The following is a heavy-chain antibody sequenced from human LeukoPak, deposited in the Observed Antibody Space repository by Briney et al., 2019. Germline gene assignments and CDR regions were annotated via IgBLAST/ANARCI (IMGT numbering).Heavy chain of an antibody. D-gene: IGHD6-19*01. CDR3: AKGPGYSSGWPLN. V-gene: IGHV3-30*18. Sequence: GRSLRLSCAASGFTFSSYGMHWVRQAPGKGLEWVAVISYDGSNKYYADSVKGRFTISRDNSKNTLYLQMNSLRAEDTAVYYCAKGPGYSSGWPLNWGQGTLVTVSS. J-gene: IGHJ4*02. CDR1: GFTFSSYG. CDR2: ISYDGSNK.